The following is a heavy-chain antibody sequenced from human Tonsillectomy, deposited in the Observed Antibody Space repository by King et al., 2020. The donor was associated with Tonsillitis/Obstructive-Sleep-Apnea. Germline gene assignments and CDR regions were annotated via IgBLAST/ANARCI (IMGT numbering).Heavy chain of an antibody. CDR1: GFTVSSNY. V-gene: IGHV3-66*04. CDR3: ASQPTGPYCSGGSCYSDY. Sequence: VQLVESGGGLVQPGGSLRLSCAASGFTVSSNYMSWVRQAPGKGLEWVSVICSGGSTYYADSVKGRFTISRDNSKNTLYLQMNSLRAEDTAVYYCASQPTGPYCSGGSCYSDYWGQGTLVTVSS. CDR2: ICSGGST. D-gene: IGHD2-15*01. J-gene: IGHJ4*02.